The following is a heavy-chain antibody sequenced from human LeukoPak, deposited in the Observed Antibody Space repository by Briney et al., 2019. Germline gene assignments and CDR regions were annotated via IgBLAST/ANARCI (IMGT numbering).Heavy chain of an antibody. CDR3: ARSTPDIAAAGPPWYYFDY. CDR1: GYTFTSYD. D-gene: IGHD6-13*01. CDR2: MNPNSGNT. J-gene: IGHJ4*01. Sequence: ASVKVSCKASGYTFTSYDINWVRQATGQGLEWMGWMNPNSGNTGYAQKFQGRVTMTRNTSISTAYMELSSLRSEDTAVYYCARSTPDIAAAGPPWYYFDYWGQGTLVTVSS. V-gene: IGHV1-8*01.